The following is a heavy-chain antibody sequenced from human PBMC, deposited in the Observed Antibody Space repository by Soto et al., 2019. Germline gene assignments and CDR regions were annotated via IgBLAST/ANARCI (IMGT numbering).Heavy chain of an antibody. CDR3: ARSIALSGTPEFDY. V-gene: IGHV3-30-3*01. J-gene: IGHJ4*02. D-gene: IGHD6-19*01. Sequence: QVQLVESGGGVVQPGRSLRLACAASGFTFNSFTMHWVRRAPGKGLEWVAVISYDDGNNKSYADSVKGRFTISRDNSKNTLYLEMHSLKTEDTAVYYCARSIALSGTPEFDYWGQGSLVTVSS. CDR2: ISYDDGNNK. CDR1: GFTFNSFT.